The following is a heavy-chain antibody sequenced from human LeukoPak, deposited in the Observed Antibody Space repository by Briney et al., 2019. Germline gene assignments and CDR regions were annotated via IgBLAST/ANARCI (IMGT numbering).Heavy chain of an antibody. D-gene: IGHD6-13*01. J-gene: IGHJ5*02. V-gene: IGHV4-38-2*02. CDR2: IYHSGST. Sequence: SETLSLTCTVSGYSISSGYYWGWIRQPPGEGLEWIGSIYHSGSTYYNPSLKSRVTISVDTSKNQFSLKLSSVTAADTAVYYCARRQYSSSWYWFDPWGRGTLVTVSS. CDR3: ARRQYSSSWYWFDP. CDR1: GYSISSGYY.